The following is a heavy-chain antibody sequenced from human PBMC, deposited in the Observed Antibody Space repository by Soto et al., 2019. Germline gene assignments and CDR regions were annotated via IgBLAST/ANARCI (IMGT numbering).Heavy chain of an antibody. CDR3: ARGTGGYGYRFYYYYDMDV. D-gene: IGHD5-18*01. J-gene: IGHJ6*02. CDR1: GGSVSSGGYY. V-gene: IGHV4-31*03. CDR2: ISHSGST. Sequence: SETLSLTCTVSGGSVSSGGYYWSWILQHPGKGLEWIGYISHSGSTYYNPSLKSRVTVSVDTSKNQFALKLSSVTAADTAVYYCARGTGGYGYRFYYYYDMDVWGQGTTVTVSS.